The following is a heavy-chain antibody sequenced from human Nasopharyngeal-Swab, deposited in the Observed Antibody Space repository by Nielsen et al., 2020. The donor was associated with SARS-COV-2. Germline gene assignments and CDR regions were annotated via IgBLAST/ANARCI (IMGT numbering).Heavy chain of an antibody. J-gene: IGHJ5*02. V-gene: IGHV4-30-4*01. Sequence: LRLSCTVSGGSISSGDYYWSWIRQPPGKGLEWIGYIYYSGSTYYNPSLKSRVTISVDTSKNQFSLKLSSVTAADTAVYYCARVLDSSGYLNWFDPWGQGTLVTVSS. CDR3: ARVLDSSGYLNWFDP. CDR2: IYYSGST. D-gene: IGHD3-22*01. CDR1: GGSISSGDYY.